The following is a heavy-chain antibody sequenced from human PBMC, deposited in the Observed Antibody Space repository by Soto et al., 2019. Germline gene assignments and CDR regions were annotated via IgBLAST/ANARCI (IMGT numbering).Heavy chain of an antibody. CDR1: GFTFSSYA. D-gene: IGHD2-21*01. V-gene: IGHV3-64*01. Sequence: EVQLEESGGGLVQPGGSLRLSCAASGFTFSSYAMHWVRQAPGKGLEYVSAITSNGGNTDYASSVKGRFTISRDNSKNTLYLQMGSLRAEDMAVYYCARRIPFGYGMDVWGQGTTVTVSS. J-gene: IGHJ6*02. CDR2: ITSNGGNT. CDR3: ARRIPFGYGMDV.